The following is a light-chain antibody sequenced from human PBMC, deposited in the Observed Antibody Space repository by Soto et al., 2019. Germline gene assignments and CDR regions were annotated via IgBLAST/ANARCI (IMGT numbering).Light chain of an antibody. Sequence: NFMLTQPHSVSESPGKTVTISCTGSSGSIASNYVQWYQQRPGSAPTTVIYEDDQRPSGVPDRFSGSIDSSSNSASLTISGLKTEDEADSYCQSYGTNNDVVFGGGTKLTVL. CDR3: QSYGTNNDVV. J-gene: IGLJ2*01. CDR1: SGSIASNY. V-gene: IGLV6-57*02. CDR2: EDD.